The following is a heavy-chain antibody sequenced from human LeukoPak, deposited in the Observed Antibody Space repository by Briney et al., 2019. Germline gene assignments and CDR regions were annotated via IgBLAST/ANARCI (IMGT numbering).Heavy chain of an antibody. J-gene: IGHJ4*02. CDR2: IRYDGSNK. CDR1: GFTFSSYG. V-gene: IGHV3-30*02. D-gene: IGHD6-19*01. Sequence: SGGSLRLSCAASGFTFSSYGMHWVRQAPDKGLEWVAFIRYDGSNKYYADSVKGRFTISRDNSKNTLYLQMNSLRAEDTAVYYCAKDPAEAVASTPFDYWGQGTLVTVSS. CDR3: AKDPAEAVASTPFDY.